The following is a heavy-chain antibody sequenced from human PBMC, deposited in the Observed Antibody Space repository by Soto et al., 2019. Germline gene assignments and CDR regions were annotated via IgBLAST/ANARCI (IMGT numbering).Heavy chain of an antibody. J-gene: IGHJ6*02. CDR2: IKTNTEGGTT. Sequence: GGSMRLSCAASGLTISNAGMNWVRQAPGKGLEWVGRIKTNTEGGTTDYAAAVKGRFTVSRDDSKNTLYLQMNSLKTEDTAVYYCTTGSVEGVWGQGTMVTVS. D-gene: IGHD2-15*01. V-gene: IGHV3-15*07. CDR3: TTGSVEGV. CDR1: GLTISNAG.